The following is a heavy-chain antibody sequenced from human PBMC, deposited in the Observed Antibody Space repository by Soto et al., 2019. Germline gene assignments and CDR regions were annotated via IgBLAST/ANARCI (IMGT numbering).Heavy chain of an antibody. D-gene: IGHD3-10*01. J-gene: IGHJ5*02. Sequence: SETLSLTCTVSGGFISRYSWSWIRQPPGKGLEWIGYIYYSGSTNYNPSLKSRVTISVDTSKNQFSLKLSSVTAADTAVYYCARDMVSAWGQGTLVTVSS. CDR3: ARDMVSA. CDR2: IYYSGST. CDR1: GGFISRYS. V-gene: IGHV4-59*01.